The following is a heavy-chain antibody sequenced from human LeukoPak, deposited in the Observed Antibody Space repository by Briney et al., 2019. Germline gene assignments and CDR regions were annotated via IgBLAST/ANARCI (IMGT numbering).Heavy chain of an antibody. CDR2: IYSGGST. CDR3: ARRLRRNYFDY. J-gene: IGHJ4*02. CDR1: GFTVSSNY. D-gene: IGHD4-17*01. Sequence: GGSLRLSCAASGFTVSSNYMSWVRQAPGKGLEWVSVIYSGGSTYYADSVKGRFTISRDNSKNTLYLQMNSLRAEDTAVYYCARRLRRNYFDYWGREPWSPSPQ. V-gene: IGHV3-66*04.